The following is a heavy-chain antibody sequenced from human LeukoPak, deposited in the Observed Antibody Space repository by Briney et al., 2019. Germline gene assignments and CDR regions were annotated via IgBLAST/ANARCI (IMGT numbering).Heavy chain of an antibody. CDR3: AKIDSEYTYGPFGY. CDR1: GFIFSSYD. CDR2: ISGSVSGFGSPT. D-gene: IGHD5-18*01. J-gene: IGHJ4*02. V-gene: IGHV3-23*01. Sequence: GGSLRLSCEASGFIFSSYDMSWVRQAPGKGLEWVSGISGSVSGFGSPTKYADSVKGRLTISRDNSKKTLYLQMNSLRAEDTAVYYCAKIDSEYTYGPFGYWGQGTLVTVSS.